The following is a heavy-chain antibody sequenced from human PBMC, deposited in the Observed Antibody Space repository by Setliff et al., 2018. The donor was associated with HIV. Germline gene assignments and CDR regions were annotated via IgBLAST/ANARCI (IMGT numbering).Heavy chain of an antibody. V-gene: IGHV4-59*08. CDR2: FYKSGST. CDR3: ARLSDTAMASFDS. Sequence: SETLSLTCTVSGGSISSYHWSWIRQPPGKGLEWIGYFYKSGSTNSGPSFKSRVSMSGDTSKNQLSLKVTSVTAADTAVYYCARLSDTAMASFDSWGQGTLVTVSS. D-gene: IGHD5-18*01. CDR1: GGSISSYH. J-gene: IGHJ4*02.